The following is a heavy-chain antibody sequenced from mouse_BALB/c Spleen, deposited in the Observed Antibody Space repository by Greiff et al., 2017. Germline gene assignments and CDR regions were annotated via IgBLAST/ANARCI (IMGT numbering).Heavy chain of an antibody. CDR1: GYTFTSYW. CDR2: IYPGDGDT. V-gene: IGHV1-87*01. CDR3: ARRAVVKDYAMDY. Sequence: QVQLKQSGAELARPGASVKLSCKASGYTFTSYWMQWVKQRPGQGLEWIGAIYPGDGDTRYTQKFKGKATLTADKSSSTAYMQLSSLASEDSAVYYCARRAVVKDYAMDYWGQGTSVTVSS. J-gene: IGHJ4*01. D-gene: IGHD1-1*01.